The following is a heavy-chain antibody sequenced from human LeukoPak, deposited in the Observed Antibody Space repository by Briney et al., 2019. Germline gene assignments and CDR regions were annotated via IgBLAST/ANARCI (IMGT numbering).Heavy chain of an antibody. V-gene: IGHV4-34*01. D-gene: IGHD3-10*01. CDR1: GGSFSGYY. CDR2: INHSGST. J-gene: IGHJ3*02. CDR3: GRLPYYYGSGRTFDI. Sequence: SETLSLTCAVYGGSFSGYYWSWIRQPPGKGLEWIGEINHSGSTNYNPSLKSRVTISVDTSKNQFSLKLSSLTAADTAVYYCGRLPYYYGSGRTFDIWGQGTMVTVSS.